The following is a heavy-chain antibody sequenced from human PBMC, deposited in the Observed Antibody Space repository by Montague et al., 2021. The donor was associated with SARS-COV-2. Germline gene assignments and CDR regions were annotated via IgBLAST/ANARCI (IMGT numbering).Heavy chain of an antibody. CDR2: IYYSGST. CDR3: ATTPKRDTSLSNAFDI. Sequence: TLSLTCTVSGGSISSGGYYWSWIRQHPGKGLEWIGYIYYSGSTYYSPSLKSRVTISVDTSKNQFSLKLSSVTAADTAVYYCATTPKRDTSLSNAFDIWGQGTMVTVSS. CDR1: GGSISSGGYY. D-gene: IGHD1-1*01. J-gene: IGHJ3*02. V-gene: IGHV4-31*03.